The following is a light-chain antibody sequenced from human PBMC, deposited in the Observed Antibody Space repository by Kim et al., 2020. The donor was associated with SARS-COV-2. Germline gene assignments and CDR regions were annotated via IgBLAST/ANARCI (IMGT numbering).Light chain of an antibody. CDR3: QSADSSGIGEV. CDR2: KDS. Sequence: SYELTQPPSVSVSPGQTARITCSGDALPKQYAYWYQQKPGQAPVLVIYKDSERPSGIPERFSGSSSGTTVTLTISGVQAEDEADYYCQSADSSGIGEVFGGGTQLTVL. V-gene: IGLV3-25*03. CDR1: ALPKQY. J-gene: IGLJ2*01.